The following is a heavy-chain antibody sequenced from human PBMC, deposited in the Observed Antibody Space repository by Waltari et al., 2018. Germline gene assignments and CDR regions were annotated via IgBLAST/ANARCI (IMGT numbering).Heavy chain of an antibody. CDR3: AGPLDIVDPNYFDY. CDR1: GYTFTGYY. D-gene: IGHD5-12*01. Sequence: QVQLVQSGAEVKKPGASVKVSCKASGYTFTGYYMHWVRQAPGQGLEWMGWINPNSGGTNYGQKFQGRVTMTRDTSISTAYMELSRLRSDDTAVYYCAGPLDIVDPNYFDYWGQGTLVTVSS. J-gene: IGHJ4*02. V-gene: IGHV1-2*02. CDR2: INPNSGGT.